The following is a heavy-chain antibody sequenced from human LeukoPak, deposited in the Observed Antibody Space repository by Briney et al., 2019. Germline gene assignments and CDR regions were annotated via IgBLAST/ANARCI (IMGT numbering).Heavy chain of an antibody. J-gene: IGHJ4*02. D-gene: IGHD5-18*01. Sequence: LVKVSCKASGGTFSSYTISWVRQAPGQGLEWMGRIIPILGIANYAQKFQGRVTITADKSTSTAYMELSSLRSEDTAVYYCARDVGTAMAFDYWGQGTLVTVSS. CDR3: ARDVGTAMAFDY. CDR1: GGTFSSYT. V-gene: IGHV1-69*04. CDR2: IIPILGIA.